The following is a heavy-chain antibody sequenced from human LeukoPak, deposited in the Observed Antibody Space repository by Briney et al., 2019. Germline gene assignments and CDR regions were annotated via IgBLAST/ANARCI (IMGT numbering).Heavy chain of an antibody. CDR2: IKHDGSEK. CDR3: ARDAPNYSSTWYPSHY. V-gene: IGHV3-7*03. CDR1: GFTFSSYW. J-gene: IGHJ4*02. Sequence: GGSLILSCAASGFTFSSYWLSWVRQAPGKGLEWVANIKHDGSEKNYVDSVKGRFTISRDNAKNSLYLQMNSLRAEDTAVYYCARDAPNYSSTWYPSHYWGRGTLVTVSS. D-gene: IGHD6-13*01.